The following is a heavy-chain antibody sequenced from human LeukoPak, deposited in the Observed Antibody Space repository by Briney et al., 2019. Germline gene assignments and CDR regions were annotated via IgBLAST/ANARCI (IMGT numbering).Heavy chain of an antibody. CDR2: ISGSGGST. D-gene: IGHD1-26*01. J-gene: IGHJ4*02. V-gene: IGHV3-23*01. CDR1: GFSLSNYG. Sequence: GGSLRLSCAASGFSLSNYGMHWVRQAPGKGLEWVSAISGSGGSTHYADSVKGRFTISRDNSKNTLYLQMNSLRAEDTAVYYCAKAVSGNYIKGFDYWGQGILVTVS. CDR3: AKAVSGNYIKGFDY.